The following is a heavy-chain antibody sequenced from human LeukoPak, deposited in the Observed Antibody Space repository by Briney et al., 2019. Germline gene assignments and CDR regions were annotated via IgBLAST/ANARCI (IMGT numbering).Heavy chain of an antibody. CDR2: INPSGGNT. J-gene: IGHJ3*02. CDR3: ARGTWEFYYDSSGYPYAFDI. V-gene: IGHV1-46*01. Sequence: ASVKVSCKASGYTFTSYYMHWVRQAPGQGLEWMGIINPSGGNTGYAQKFQGRVTMTRNTSISTAYMELSSLRSEDTAVYYCARGTWEFYYDSSGYPYAFDIWGQGTMVTVSS. CDR1: GYTFTSYY. D-gene: IGHD3-22*01.